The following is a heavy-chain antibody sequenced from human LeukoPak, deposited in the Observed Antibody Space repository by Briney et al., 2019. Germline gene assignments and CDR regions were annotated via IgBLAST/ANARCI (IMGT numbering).Heavy chain of an antibody. Sequence: PSETLSLTCTVSGGSISSGGYYWSWIRQHPGKGLEWIGYIYYGGSTYYNPSLKSRVTISVDTSKNQFSPKLSSVTAADTAVYYCARADILTGYYDYWGQGTLVTVSS. V-gene: IGHV4-31*03. CDR2: IYYGGST. D-gene: IGHD3-9*01. CDR1: GGSISSGGYY. J-gene: IGHJ4*02. CDR3: ARADILTGYYDY.